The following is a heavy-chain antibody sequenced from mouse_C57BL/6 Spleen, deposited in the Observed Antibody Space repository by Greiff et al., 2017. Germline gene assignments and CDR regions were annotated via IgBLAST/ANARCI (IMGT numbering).Heavy chain of an antibody. V-gene: IGHV3-6*01. J-gene: IGHJ1*03. CDR1: GYSITSGYY. CDR2: ISYDGSN. CDR3: ARVGYSNWYFDV. D-gene: IGHD2-5*01. Sequence: EVKLVESGPGLVKPSQSLSLTCSVTGYSITSGYYWNWIRQFPGNKLEWMGYISYDGSNNYNPSLKNRISITRDTSKNQFFLKLNSVTTEDTATYYCARVGYSNWYFDVWGTGTTVTVSS.